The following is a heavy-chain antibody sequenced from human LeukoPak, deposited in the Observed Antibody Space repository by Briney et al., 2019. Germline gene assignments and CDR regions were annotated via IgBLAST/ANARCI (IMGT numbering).Heavy chain of an antibody. J-gene: IGHJ4*02. V-gene: IGHV1-46*01. CDR1: GYTFTSYY. D-gene: IGHD3-9*01. Sequence: GASVKVSCKASGYTFTSYYMHWVRQAPGQGLEWMGIINPSGGSTSYAQKFQGRVTITADESTSTAYMELSSLRSEDTAVYYCARDSDYDILTGDKGGFDYWGQGTLVTVSS. CDR3: ARDSDYDILTGDKGGFDY. CDR2: INPSGGST.